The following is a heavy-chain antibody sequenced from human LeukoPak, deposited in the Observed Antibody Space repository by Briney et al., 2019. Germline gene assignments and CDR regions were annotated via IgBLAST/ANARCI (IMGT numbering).Heavy chain of an antibody. D-gene: IGHD6-6*01. V-gene: IGHV1-69*13. J-gene: IGHJ4*02. CDR2: IIPIFGTA. CDR1: GGTFSSYA. Sequence: ALVKVSCKASGGTFSSYAISWVRQAPGQGLEWMGGIIPIFGTANYAQKFQGRVTITADESTSTAYMELSSLRSEDTAVYYCARVPGAARLRYYFDYWGQGTLVTVSS. CDR3: ARVPGAARLRYYFDY.